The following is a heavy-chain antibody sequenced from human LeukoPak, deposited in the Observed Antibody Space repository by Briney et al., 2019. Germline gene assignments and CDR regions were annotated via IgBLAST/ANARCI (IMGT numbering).Heavy chain of an antibody. J-gene: IGHJ4*02. V-gene: IGHV3-30*18. D-gene: IGHD6-19*01. Sequence: GGSLRLSCAASGFTFSSYGMHWVRQAPGKGLEWVAVISYDGSNKYYADSVKGRFTISRDSSKNTLYLQMNSLRAEDTAVYYCAKDKEVAVAGHFDYWGQGTLVTVSS. CDR1: GFTFSSYG. CDR2: ISYDGSNK. CDR3: AKDKEVAVAGHFDY.